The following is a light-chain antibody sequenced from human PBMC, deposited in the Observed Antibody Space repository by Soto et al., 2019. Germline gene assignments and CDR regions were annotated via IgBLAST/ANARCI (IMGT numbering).Light chain of an antibody. CDR3: CSSVGSPNWV. V-gene: IGLV2-23*02. J-gene: IGLJ3*02. CDR1: SSDVGSYNH. Sequence: QSALTQPASVSGSPGQSITISCTGTSSDVGSYNHVSWYQQYPGKAPTLMIYEVNKRPSGVSNRFSGSKSGNTASLTISGLQAEDEADYYCCSSVGSPNWVFGGGTKLTVL. CDR2: EVN.